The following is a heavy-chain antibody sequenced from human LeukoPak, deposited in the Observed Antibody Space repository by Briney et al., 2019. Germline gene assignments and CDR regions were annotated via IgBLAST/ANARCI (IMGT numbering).Heavy chain of an antibody. J-gene: IGHJ6*03. Sequence: SETLSLTCTVSGYSISSGYYWGWIRQPPGKGLEWIGSIYHSGSTYYNPSLKSRVTISVDTSKNQFSLKLSSVTAADTAVYYCARVYSSSSSNHRYYYYYYMDVWGKGTTVTVSS. D-gene: IGHD6-6*01. CDR1: GYSISSGYY. V-gene: IGHV4-38-2*02. CDR2: IYHSGST. CDR3: ARVYSSSSSNHRYYYYYYMDV.